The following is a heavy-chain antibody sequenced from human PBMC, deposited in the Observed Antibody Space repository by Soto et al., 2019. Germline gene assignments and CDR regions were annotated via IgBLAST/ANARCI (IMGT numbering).Heavy chain of an antibody. V-gene: IGHV4-59*08. J-gene: IGHJ4*02. CDR3: VRHLWGNWNYFDY. D-gene: IGHD1-1*01. CDR1: GVSISGFY. Sequence: PSETLSLTCSVSGVSISGFYWSWIRQPPGKGPEWIGSTYNNESVYYSPSLMGRVTISLHTTKNQFSLSLDSVTAADTAVYYCVRHLWGNWNYFDYWGQGTLVTVYS. CDR2: TYNNESV.